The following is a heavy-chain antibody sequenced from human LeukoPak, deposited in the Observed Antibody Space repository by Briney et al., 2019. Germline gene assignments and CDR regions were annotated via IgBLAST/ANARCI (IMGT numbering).Heavy chain of an antibody. Sequence: ASVKVSCKASGYTFTSYGISWVRQAPGQGLEWMGWISAYNGNTNYAQKLQGRVTMTTDTSTSTAYMELRSLRSDDTAVYYCATMVRGVPKSSFDYWGQGTLVTVSS. J-gene: IGHJ4*02. CDR3: ATMVRGVPKSSFDY. V-gene: IGHV1-18*01. D-gene: IGHD3-10*01. CDR2: ISAYNGNT. CDR1: GYTFTSYG.